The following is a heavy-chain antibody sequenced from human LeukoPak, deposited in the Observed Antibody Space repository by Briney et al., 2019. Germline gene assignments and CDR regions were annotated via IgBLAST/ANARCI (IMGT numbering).Heavy chain of an antibody. J-gene: IGHJ4*02. Sequence: SETLSLTCTVSGYSISSDYYWGWIRQPPGKGLEWIGYIYYTGSTDHNPSLKSRVTISVDTSKNQFSLKLSSVTAADTAVYYCARHIPYSYGGYYFDYWGQGTLVTVSS. D-gene: IGHD5-18*01. CDR2: IYYTGST. CDR1: GYSISSDYY. CDR3: ARHIPYSYGGYYFDY. V-gene: IGHV4-38-2*02.